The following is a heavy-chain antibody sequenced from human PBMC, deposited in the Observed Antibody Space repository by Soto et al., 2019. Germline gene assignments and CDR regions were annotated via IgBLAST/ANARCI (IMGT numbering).Heavy chain of an antibody. V-gene: IGHV4-39*01. CDR2: VYSHGDK. CDR3: ARLGGFSAGTFDY. D-gene: IGHD3-10*01. J-gene: IGHJ4*02. Sequence: SETLSLTCTVSGVSLRSPSYFWGWVRQPPGKGLEWIAAVYSHGDKYYNPSLSSRVSISVDTSANRFSLTLTSLTAADTAVYYCARLGGFSAGTFDYWGQVTLVTASS. CDR1: GVSLRSPSYF.